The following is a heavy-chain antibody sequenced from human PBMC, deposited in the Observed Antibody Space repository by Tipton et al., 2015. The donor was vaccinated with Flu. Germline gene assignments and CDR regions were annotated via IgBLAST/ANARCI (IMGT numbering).Heavy chain of an antibody. CDR2: IYPSGTT. J-gene: IGHJ5*02. CDR1: SGSIRSTNYF. V-gene: IGHV4-39*07. Sequence: TLSLTCTVSSGSIRSTNYFCAWIRQPPGKRLELIGSIYPSGTTYYNPSLKSRVTISVDTSKSQFSLRVSSVTAADAALYYCARYEAVADISTYNWFDPWGPGTLVTVSS. CDR3: ARYEAVADISTYNWFDP. D-gene: IGHD2-8*01.